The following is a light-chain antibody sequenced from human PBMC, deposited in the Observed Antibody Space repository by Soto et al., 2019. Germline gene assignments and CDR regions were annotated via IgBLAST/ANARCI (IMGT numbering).Light chain of an antibody. V-gene: IGKV3-20*01. Sequence: VMTQSPVTLSVSPGERATLSCMASQSVSTNLAWYQQRPVQASRLLIYGAYSRATGLPDRFSDSGSGTDFTLTICRLEPEDFAVYYCQQYGSSPTWTFGQGTKVDIK. J-gene: IGKJ1*01. CDR3: QQYGSSPTWT. CDR1: QSVSTN. CDR2: GAY.